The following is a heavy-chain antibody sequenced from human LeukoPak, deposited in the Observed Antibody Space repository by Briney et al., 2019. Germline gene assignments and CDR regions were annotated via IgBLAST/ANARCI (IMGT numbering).Heavy chain of an antibody. CDR2: IYYSGST. CDR1: GGSISSSSYY. V-gene: IGHV4-39*07. CDR3: ARRRGYVLRYFDWSHDAFDI. Sequence: PSETLSLTCTVSGGSISSSSYYWGWIRQPPGKGLEWIGSIYYSGSTYYNPSLKSRVTISVDTSKNQFSLKLSSVTAADMAVYYCARRRGYVLRYFDWSHDAFDIWGQGTMVTVSS. D-gene: IGHD3-9*01. J-gene: IGHJ3*02.